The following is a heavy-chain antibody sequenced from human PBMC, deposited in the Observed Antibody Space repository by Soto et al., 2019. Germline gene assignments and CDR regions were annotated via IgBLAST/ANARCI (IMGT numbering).Heavy chain of an antibody. D-gene: IGHD2-15*01. J-gene: IGHJ4*02. V-gene: IGHV2-5*02. CDR1: GFSLRNRGVG. CDR2: IYWDDDK. CDR3: SHISCSGVSCHRPYNY. Sequence: QITLKESGPTLVKPTQTLTVTCTFSGFSLRNRGVGLVWIRQHPGKALAWLAVIYWDDDKRYSPSLKSRLTITKDTSKKHVGLTMTNMDPVDTATYYCSHISCSGVSCHRPYNYWGQGTMVTVSS.